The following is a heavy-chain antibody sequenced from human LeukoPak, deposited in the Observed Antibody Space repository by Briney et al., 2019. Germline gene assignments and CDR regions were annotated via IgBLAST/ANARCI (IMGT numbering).Heavy chain of an antibody. CDR2: RNPNSGNT. CDR3: ASFDIVVVPAAINPPYYYMDV. V-gene: IGHV1-8*01. D-gene: IGHD2-2*02. Sequence: ASVKVSCKASGYTFTSYNINWVRQATGQGLEWMGWRNPNSGNTGYAQKFQGRVTMTRNTSISTAYMELSSLRSEDPALYYCASFDIVVVPAAINPPYYYMDVWGKGTTVTVSS. J-gene: IGHJ6*03. CDR1: GYTFTSYN.